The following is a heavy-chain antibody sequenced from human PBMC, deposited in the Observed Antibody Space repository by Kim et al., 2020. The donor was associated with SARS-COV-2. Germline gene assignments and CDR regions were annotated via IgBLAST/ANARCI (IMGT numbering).Heavy chain of an antibody. D-gene: IGHD1-26*01. J-gene: IGHJ4*02. CDR2: IKYTAST. V-gene: IGHV4-31*03. Sequence: SETLSLTCTVSGGSISSDGYYWSRIRQHPGKGLEWLGYIKYTASTYYNPSLQSRVTISVDTSKNHFSLKLSSVTAADTAMYYCARLVDGTVGAQEWGQGTLVTVSS. CDR3: ARLVDGTVGAQE. CDR1: GGSISSDGYY.